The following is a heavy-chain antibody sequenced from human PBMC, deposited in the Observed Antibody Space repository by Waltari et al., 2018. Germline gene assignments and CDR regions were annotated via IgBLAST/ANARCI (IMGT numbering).Heavy chain of an antibody. CDR1: GFTFDDYA. CDR3: AKVSGYKGGYFDY. V-gene: IGHV3-9*01. CDR2: ISWNSGSI. Sequence: EVQLVESGGGLVQPGRSLRLSCAASGFTFDDYAMHWVRQAPGKGLEWVSGISWNSGSIGYADSVKGRFTSSRDNAKNSLYLQMNSLRAEDTALYYCAKVSGYKGGYFDYWGQGTLVIVSS. D-gene: IGHD3-10*01. J-gene: IGHJ4*02.